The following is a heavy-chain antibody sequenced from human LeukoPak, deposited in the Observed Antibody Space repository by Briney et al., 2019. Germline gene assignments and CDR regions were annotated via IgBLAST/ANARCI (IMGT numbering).Heavy chain of an antibody. J-gene: IGHJ4*02. V-gene: IGHV4-34*01. CDR1: GGSFSGYY. Sequence: SETLSLTCAVYGGSFSGYYWSWIRQPPGKGLEWIGEINHSGSTNYNLSLKSRVTISVDTSKNQFSLKLSSVTAADTAVYYCARLSLGYSGYDYAGTTTSPDYWGQGTLVTVSS. CDR2: INHSGST. D-gene: IGHD5-12*01. CDR3: ARLSLGYSGYDYAGTTTSPDY.